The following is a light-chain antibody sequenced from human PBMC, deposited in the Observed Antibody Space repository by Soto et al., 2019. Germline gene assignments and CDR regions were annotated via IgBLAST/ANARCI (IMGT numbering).Light chain of an antibody. CDR1: SSNIGTNY. Sequence: QSVLTQPPSASGTPGQRVTISCSGSSSNIGTNYVSWYQQLPGTAPKLLIYRNNQRPLGVPDRFSGSKSGTSASLAINGLRSEDEADYYCAAWDDSLSGWVLGGGTKLTVL. CDR3: AAWDDSLSGWV. V-gene: IGLV1-47*01. J-gene: IGLJ3*02. CDR2: RNN.